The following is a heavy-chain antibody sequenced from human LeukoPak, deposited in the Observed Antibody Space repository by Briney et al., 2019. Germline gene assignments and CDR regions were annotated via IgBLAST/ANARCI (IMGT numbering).Heavy chain of an antibody. D-gene: IGHD3-16*01. CDR1: GNSISKFA. Sequence: SVKVSCRASGNSISKFAVSWVRQAPGQGLEWMGGIIPLFGTAGYPQKFQGRVTITADESTSTTYMELSSLKSEDTATYYCTTRSCGAGACSSSFYYYYGLHFWGQGTPVFVSS. J-gene: IGHJ4*03. V-gene: IGHV1-69*13. CDR2: IIPLFGTA. CDR3: TTRSCGAGACSSSFYYYYGLHF.